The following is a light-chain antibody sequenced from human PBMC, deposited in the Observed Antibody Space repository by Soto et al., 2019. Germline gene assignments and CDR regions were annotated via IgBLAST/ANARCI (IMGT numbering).Light chain of an antibody. Sequence: EIVLTQSPGTLSLSPGERATLSCRASQSVSSSYLAWYQQKPGQAPRLLIYGASSRATGIPDRFSGSGSGTDFTLTISRLEPEDFAVYYCQQYRSTPQTFGQGTTVEI. CDR1: QSVSSSY. CDR2: GAS. J-gene: IGKJ1*01. V-gene: IGKV3-20*01. CDR3: QQYRSTPQT.